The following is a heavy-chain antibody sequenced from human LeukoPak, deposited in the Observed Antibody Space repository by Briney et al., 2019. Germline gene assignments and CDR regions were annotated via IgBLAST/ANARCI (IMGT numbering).Heavy chain of an antibody. V-gene: IGHV3-21*01. Sequence: GGSLRLSCAASGFTFSSYSMNWVRQAPGKGLEWVSSISSSSSYIYYADSVKGRFTISRDNAKNSLYLQMNSLRAEDTAVYYCARDSVDFWSGYYPYYYYGMDVWGQGTTVTVSS. CDR3: ARDSVDFWSGYYPYYYYGMDV. D-gene: IGHD3-3*01. CDR2: ISSSSSYI. CDR1: GFTFSSYS. J-gene: IGHJ6*02.